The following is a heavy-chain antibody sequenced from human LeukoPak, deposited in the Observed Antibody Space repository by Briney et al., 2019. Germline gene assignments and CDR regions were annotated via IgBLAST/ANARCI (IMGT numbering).Heavy chain of an antibody. CDR3: AKAPDYDFWSGYPYYFDY. Sequence: SGGSLRLSCAASGFTFSSYAMSWVRQAPGKGLEWVSAISGSGGSTYYADSVKGRFTISRDNSENTLYLQMNSLRAEDTAVYYCAKAPDYDFWSGYPYYFDYWGQGTLVTVSS. D-gene: IGHD3-3*01. CDR1: GFTFSSYA. V-gene: IGHV3-23*01. J-gene: IGHJ4*02. CDR2: ISGSGGST.